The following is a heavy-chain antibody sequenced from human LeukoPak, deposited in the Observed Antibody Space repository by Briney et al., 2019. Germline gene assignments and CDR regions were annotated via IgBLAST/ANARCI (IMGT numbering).Heavy chain of an antibody. CDR1: GGSFSGYY. J-gene: IGHJ4*02. V-gene: IGHV4-34*01. Sequence: PSETLSLTCAVYGGSFSGYYWSWIRQPPGKGLEWIGEINHSGSTNYNPSLKSRVTISVDTSKNQFSLKLSSVTAADTAVYYCARGLNSGWYSLGYLDFWGQGTLVTVSS. CDR3: ARGLNSGWYSLGYLDF. CDR2: INHSGST. D-gene: IGHD6-19*01.